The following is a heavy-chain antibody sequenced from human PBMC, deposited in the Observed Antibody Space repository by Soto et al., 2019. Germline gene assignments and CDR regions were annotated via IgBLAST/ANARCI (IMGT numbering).Heavy chain of an antibody. CDR2: ISSSSSYI. CDR3: ARQSMVRDPLSAYGMAV. D-gene: IGHD3-10*01. V-gene: IGHV3-21*01. J-gene: IGHJ6*02. CDR1: GFTFSSYS. Sequence: EVQLVESGGGLVKPGGSLRLSCAASGFTFSSYSMNWVRQAPGKGLEWVSSISSSSSYIYYADSVKGRFTISRDNAKNSRYLQMNSLRAEDTAVYYCARQSMVRDPLSAYGMAVWGQGPTVTVSS.